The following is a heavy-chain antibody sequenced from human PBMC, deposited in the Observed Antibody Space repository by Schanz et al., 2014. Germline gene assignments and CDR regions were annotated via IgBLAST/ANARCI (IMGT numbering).Heavy chain of an antibody. CDR1: GFTFSRYG. Sequence: QAQLVESGGGVVQPGRPLRLSCAASGFTFSRYGMHWVRQAPGKGLEWVAVIWYDGSNKYYADSVKGRITISRDNSKNTLFLQMNSLRAEATAVYYCARDHTTESYYSAVPPIDYWGQGTLLTVSS. CDR2: IWYDGSNK. D-gene: IGHD1-26*01. V-gene: IGHV3-33*01. J-gene: IGHJ4*02. CDR3: ARDHTTESYYSAVPPIDY.